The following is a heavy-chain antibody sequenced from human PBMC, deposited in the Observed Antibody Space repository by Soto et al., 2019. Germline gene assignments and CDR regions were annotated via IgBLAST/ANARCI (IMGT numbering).Heavy chain of an antibody. V-gene: IGHV1-2*02. CDR3: AREEAYCSSTSCYTEHAFDI. D-gene: IGHD2-2*02. Sequence: ASVKVSCKASGYTFTGYYMHWVRQAPGQGLEWMGWINPNSGGTNYAQKFQGRVTMTRDTSISTAYMELSRLRSDDTAVYYCAREEAYCSSTSCYTEHAFDIWGQGTMVTV. CDR1: GYTFTGYY. J-gene: IGHJ3*02. CDR2: INPNSGGT.